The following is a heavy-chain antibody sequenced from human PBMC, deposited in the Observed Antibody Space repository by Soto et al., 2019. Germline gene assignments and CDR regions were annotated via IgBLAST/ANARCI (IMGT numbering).Heavy chain of an antibody. J-gene: IGHJ6*02. CDR3: ARGSELGYCSGGSCPHYYYYYGMDV. V-gene: IGHV1-8*01. CDR1: GYTFTSYD. Sequence: VKVSCTASGYTFTSYDINWVRQATGQGLEWMAWMNPNSGNTGYAQKFQGRVTMTRNTSISTAYMELSSLRSEDTAVYYCARGSELGYCSGGSCPHYYYYYGMDVWGQGTTVTVSS. CDR2: MNPNSGNT. D-gene: IGHD2-15*01.